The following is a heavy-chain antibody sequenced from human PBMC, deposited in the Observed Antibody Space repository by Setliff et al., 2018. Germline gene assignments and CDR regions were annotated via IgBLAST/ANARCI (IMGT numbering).Heavy chain of an antibody. J-gene: IGHJ4*02. D-gene: IGHD3-22*01. CDR1: GFTFSAYG. V-gene: IGHV3-30*02. CDR2: IRFDGGNK. Sequence: GGSLRLSCAASGFTFSAYGMHWVRQAPGKGLEWVAFIRFDGGNKYYADSVKGRFTISRDNSKNTLYLQMNSLRAEDTAVYYCARGGAWDAHYYDSSGSGGSDYWGQGTLVTVSS. CDR3: ARGGAWDAHYYDSSGSGGSDY.